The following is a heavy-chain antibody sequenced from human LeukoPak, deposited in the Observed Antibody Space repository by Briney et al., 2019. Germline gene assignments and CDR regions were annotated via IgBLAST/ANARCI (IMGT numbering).Heavy chain of an antibody. CDR1: GFTFSSYS. CDR3: ARDPGYYGSGSYGGDWDY. J-gene: IGHJ4*02. CDR2: ISSSSSTI. D-gene: IGHD3-10*01. V-gene: IGHV3-48*01. Sequence: GGSLRLSCAASGFTFSSYSMNWVRQAPGKGLEWVSYISSSSSTIYYADSVKGRFTISRDNSKNTLYLQMNSLRAEDTAVYYCARDPGYYGSGSYGGDWDYWGQGTLVTVSS.